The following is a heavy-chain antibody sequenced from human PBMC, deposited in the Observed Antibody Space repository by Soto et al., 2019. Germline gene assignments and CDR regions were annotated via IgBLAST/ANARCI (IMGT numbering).Heavy chain of an antibody. V-gene: IGHV3-23*01. CDR3: AKLYWNPRYFDY. CDR2: ITGRGGST. CDR1: GFTFTNVA. Sequence: GSLRLSCAASGFTFTNVAMTWVRQAPGKGLEWVSTITGRGGSTDYADSVKGRFTISRDNSKSTLYLQMNNLRAEDTAVYYCAKLYWNPRYFDYWGQGARVTVSS. J-gene: IGHJ4*02. D-gene: IGHD1-1*01.